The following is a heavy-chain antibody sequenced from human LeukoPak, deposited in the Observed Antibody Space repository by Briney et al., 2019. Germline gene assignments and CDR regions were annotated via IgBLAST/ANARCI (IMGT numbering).Heavy chain of an antibody. V-gene: IGHV4-39*07. CDR1: GGSISSSSYY. Sequence: SETLSLTCPVSGGSISSSSYYWGWIRQPPGKGLAWIGNIYYRGSTYYNPSLKSRLTISVDTSKNQFSLKLSSVTAADTAVYYCARVDYNSGSYSLFEPWGQGTLVTVSS. D-gene: IGHD3-10*01. J-gene: IGHJ5*02. CDR2: IYYRGST. CDR3: ARVDYNSGSYSLFEP.